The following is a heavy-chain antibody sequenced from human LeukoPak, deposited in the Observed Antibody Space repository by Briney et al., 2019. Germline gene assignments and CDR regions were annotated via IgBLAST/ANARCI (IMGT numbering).Heavy chain of an antibody. CDR1: GYTFTGYY. D-gene: IGHD2-2*01. CDR3: ARGGLVVVPAAPSGGGSWNY. J-gene: IGHJ4*02. Sequence: VASVKVSCKASGYTFTGYYMHWVRQAPGQGLEWMGWINPNSGGTNYAQKFQGRVTMTRDTSISTAYMELSRLRSDDTAVYYCARGGLVVVPAAPSGGGSWNYWGQGTLVTVSS. V-gene: IGHV1-2*02. CDR2: INPNSGGT.